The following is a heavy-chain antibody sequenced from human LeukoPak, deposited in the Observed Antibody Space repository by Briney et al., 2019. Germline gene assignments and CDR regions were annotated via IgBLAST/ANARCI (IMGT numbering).Heavy chain of an antibody. CDR3: ARRIVAAGGYFDS. D-gene: IGHD5-12*01. Sequence: GGSLRLSCAASGFIFSDHYMSWIRQAPGKGLEWISYITSSSSKMFYADSVKGRFAISRDNSKNSLFLQMDSLRVEDTAVYYCARRIVAAGGYFDSWGQGILVIVSS. CDR1: GFIFSDHY. J-gene: IGHJ4*02. V-gene: IGHV3-11*01. CDR2: ITSSSSKM.